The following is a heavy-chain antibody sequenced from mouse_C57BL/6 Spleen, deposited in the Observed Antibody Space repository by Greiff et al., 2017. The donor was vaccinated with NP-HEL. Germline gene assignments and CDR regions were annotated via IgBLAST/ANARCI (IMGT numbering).Heavy chain of an antibody. CDR3: ARSGTSPLWYFDV. CDR1: GYTFTSYD. Sequence: QVQLQQSGPELVKPGASVKLSCKASGYTFTSYDINWVKQRPGQGLEWIGWIYPRDGSTKYNEKFKGKATLTVDTSSSTAYMELHSLTSEDSAVYFCARSGTSPLWYFDVWGTGTTVTVSS. CDR2: IYPRDGST. J-gene: IGHJ1*03. V-gene: IGHV1-85*01. D-gene: IGHD4-1*01.